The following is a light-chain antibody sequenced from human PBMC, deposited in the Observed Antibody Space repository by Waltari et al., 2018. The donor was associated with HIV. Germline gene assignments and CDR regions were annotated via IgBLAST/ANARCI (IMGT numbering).Light chain of an antibody. CDR3: AAWDDSLNGYL. CDR2: SNN. V-gene: IGLV1-44*01. CDR1: SPNLGSNT. J-gene: IGLJ1*01. Sequence: QSVLTQPPSASGTPGQRVAIACSGSSPNLGSNTVTWYQQLPGTAPKLLIYSNNQRPSGVPDRFSGSKSGTSASLAISGLQSEDEADYYCAAWDDSLNGYLFGTGTMVTVL.